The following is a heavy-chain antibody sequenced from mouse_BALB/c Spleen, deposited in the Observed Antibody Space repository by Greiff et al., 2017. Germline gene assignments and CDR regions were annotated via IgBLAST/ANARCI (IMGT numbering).Heavy chain of an antibody. V-gene: IGHV2-6-7*01. Sequence: QVQLKESGPGLVAPSQSLSITCTVSGFSLTGYGVNWVRQPPGKGLEWLGTIWGDGSTDYNSALKSRLSISKDNSKSQVFLKMNSLQTDDTARYYCARVGYGNYSAYWGQGTLVTVSA. D-gene: IGHD2-10*02. J-gene: IGHJ3*01. CDR2: IWGDGST. CDR1: GFSLTGYG. CDR3: ARVGYGNYSAY.